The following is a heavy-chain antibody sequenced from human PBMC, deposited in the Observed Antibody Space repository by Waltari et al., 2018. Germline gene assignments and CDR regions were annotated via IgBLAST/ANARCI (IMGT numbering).Heavy chain of an antibody. CDR1: GGSISSGGYY. V-gene: IGHV4-31*03. CDR2: IYYSGCT. CDR3: ASGSRSRPSAVSRPYFDY. Sequence: QVQLQESGPGLVKPSQTLSLTCTVSGGSISSGGYYWSWIRQHPGKGLEWIGYIYYSGCTYYNPSLMSRVTLSGDTSKNQFSLKLSSVTAAYTAVYYCASGSRSRPSAVSRPYFDYWGQGTLVTVSS. J-gene: IGHJ4*02. D-gene: IGHD6-19*01.